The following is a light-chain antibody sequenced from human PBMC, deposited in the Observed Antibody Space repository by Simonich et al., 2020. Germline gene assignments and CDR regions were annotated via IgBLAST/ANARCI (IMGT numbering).Light chain of an antibody. CDR1: QSVSSY. Sequence: EIVLTQSPATLSLSPGARATLSCRASQSVSSYLAWYQQKPGQAPRLLIYDASKRATGIPARFSGSGSGTDFTFTISSLEPEDFAVYYCQQRSNWPPGYTFGQGTKLEIK. CDR2: DAS. J-gene: IGKJ2*01. CDR3: QQRSNWPPGYT. V-gene: IGKV3-11*01.